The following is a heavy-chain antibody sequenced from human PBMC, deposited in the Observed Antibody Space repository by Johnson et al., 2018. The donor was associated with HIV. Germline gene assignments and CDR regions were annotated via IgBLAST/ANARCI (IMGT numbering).Heavy chain of an antibody. D-gene: IGHD5-12*01. V-gene: IGHV3-64*01. CDR1: GFTFSSYA. CDR2: ISGDGGDT. J-gene: IGHJ3*02. Sequence: VQVVESGGGVVQPGRSLRLSCAASGFTFSSYAMHWVRQAPGKGLEHVSAISGDGGDTYYAKSVKGRFTISRDNRKNTLYMQMNSLRAEDTAVYYCAKDQIKRLPVDWAFDIWGQGTMVTVSS. CDR3: AKDQIKRLPVDWAFDI.